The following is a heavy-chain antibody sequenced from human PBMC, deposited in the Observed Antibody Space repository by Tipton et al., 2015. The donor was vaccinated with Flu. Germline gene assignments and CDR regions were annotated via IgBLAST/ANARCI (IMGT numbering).Heavy chain of an antibody. D-gene: IGHD6-13*01. CDR3: ARDSAAHYGMDV. CDR2: INHSGST. CDR1: GGSFSGYY. V-gene: IGHV4-34*01. J-gene: IGHJ6*02. Sequence: TLSLTCAVYGGSFSGYYWSWIRQPPGKGLEWIGEINHSGSTNYNPSLKSRVTISADTSKKQFSLKLSSVTAADTAVYYCARDSAAHYGMDVWGQGTTVTVSS.